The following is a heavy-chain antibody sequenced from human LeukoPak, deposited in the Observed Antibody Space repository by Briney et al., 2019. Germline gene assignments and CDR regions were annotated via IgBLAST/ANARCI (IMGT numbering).Heavy chain of an antibody. V-gene: IGHV4-34*01. CDR2: INHSGST. CDR3: ARLRGYSYGSYYYYYYMDV. CDR1: DGSFSGYY. Sequence: SETLSLTCAVYDGSFSGYYWSWIRQPPGKGLEWIGEINHSGSTNYNPSLKSRVTISVDTSKNKFSLKLNSVTAADTALYYCARLRGYSYGSYYYYYYMDVWGKGTTVTISS. D-gene: IGHD5-18*01. J-gene: IGHJ6*03.